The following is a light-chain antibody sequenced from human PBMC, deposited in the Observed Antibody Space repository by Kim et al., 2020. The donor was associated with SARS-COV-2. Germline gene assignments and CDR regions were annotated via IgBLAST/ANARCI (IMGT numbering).Light chain of an antibody. V-gene: IGKV1-39*01. J-gene: IGKJ2*01. CDR1: QSINSY. CDR2: AAS. CDR3: QQSYSIPYT. Sequence: SASVGDRVTITCRESQSINSYLNWYQQKPGKAPKLLIYAASSLQSGVPSRFSGSGSGTDFTLTISSLQPEDFATYYCQQSYSIPYTFGQGTKLEI.